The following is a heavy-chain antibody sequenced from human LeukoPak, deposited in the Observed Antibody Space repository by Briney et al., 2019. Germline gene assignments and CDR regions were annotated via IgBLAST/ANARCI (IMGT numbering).Heavy chain of an antibody. CDR2: IKQDGSVK. CDR3: AREAAAGGGYTDY. CDR1: GFTFSSYW. V-gene: IGHV3-7*01. J-gene: IGHJ4*02. Sequence: GGSPRLSCAASGFTFSSYWMSWVRQAPGKGLEWVANIKQDGSVKYYVDSVKGRFTISRDNAKNSLYLQMNSLRAEDTAVYYCAREAAAGGGYTDYWGQGTLVTVSS. D-gene: IGHD6-13*01.